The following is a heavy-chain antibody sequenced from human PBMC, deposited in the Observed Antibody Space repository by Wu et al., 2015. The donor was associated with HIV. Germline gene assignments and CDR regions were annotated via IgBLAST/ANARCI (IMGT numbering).Heavy chain of an antibody. Sequence: QLVQSGAEVTKPGASVSVSCQTSGYTFTDHYIHWVRQAPGQGLEWMGWINPNSGNTGYAQKFQGRVTMTGDTSISTAYMELSRLRSEDTAIYYCVRVGVLMTSAETMEYFQYWGQGTLVTVSS. CDR1: GYTFTDHY. D-gene: IGHD1-26*01. V-gene: IGHV1-8*02. J-gene: IGHJ1*01. CDR3: VRVGVLMTSAETMEYFQY. CDR2: INPNSGNT.